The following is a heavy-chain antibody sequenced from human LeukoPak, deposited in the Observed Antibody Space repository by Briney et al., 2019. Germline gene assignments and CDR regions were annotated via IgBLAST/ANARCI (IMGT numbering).Heavy chain of an antibody. CDR3: VRDYDYVRYFDY. CDR1: GFIFRSYS. V-gene: IGHV3-48*04. J-gene: IGHJ4*02. D-gene: IGHD3-16*01. Sequence: GGSLRLSCTVSGFIFRSYSMSWVRQAPGQGLEWVAYISSSGSTTYYADSVKGRFTISRDDARKSLYLQMNSLRAEDTAVYYCVRDYDYVRYFDYWGQGNLVTVSS. CDR2: ISSSGSTT.